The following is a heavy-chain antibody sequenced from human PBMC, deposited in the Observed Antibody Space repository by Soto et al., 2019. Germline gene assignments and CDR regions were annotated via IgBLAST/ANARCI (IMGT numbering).Heavy chain of an antibody. J-gene: IGHJ3*02. CDR3: AXALGYCSGGSCHGAFDI. Sequence: ASVKVSCKASGYSFTNNDVSWVRQATGQGLEWMGWMNPGSGDTGYAQKFQGRVTMTRDTSISTAYMELSRLRSNDTAVYYCAXALGYCSGGSCHGAFDIWGQGTMVTVSS. D-gene: IGHD2-15*01. CDR2: MNPGSGDT. CDR1: GYSFTNND. V-gene: IGHV1-8*01.